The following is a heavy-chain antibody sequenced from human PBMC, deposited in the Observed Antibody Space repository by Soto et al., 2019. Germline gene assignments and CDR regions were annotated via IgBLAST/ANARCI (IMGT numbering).Heavy chain of an antibody. D-gene: IGHD3-10*01. V-gene: IGHV3-15*07. J-gene: IGHJ4*02. CDR1: GFTFSNAW. CDR2: IKSKTDGGTT. CDR3: TKDLWVGGGDY. Sequence: EVQLVESGGGLVKPGGSLRLSCAASGFTFSNAWMNWVRQAPGKGLEWVGRIKSKTDGGTTDYAAPVKGRFTISREDSKNPLYLQMNSLKTEDPAVFYCTKDLWVGGGDYWGQGTLVTVSS.